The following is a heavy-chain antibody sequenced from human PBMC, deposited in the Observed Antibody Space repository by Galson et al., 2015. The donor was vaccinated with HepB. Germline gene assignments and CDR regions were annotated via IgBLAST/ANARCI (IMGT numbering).Heavy chain of an antibody. CDR1: GFTFSTYT. V-gene: IGHV3-30-3*01. J-gene: IGHJ4*02. Sequence: SLRLSCAASGFTFSTYTMHWVRQAPGKGLEWVAFISYDGSNRYYADSVKGRFTISRDNSKHTLYLQMNSLRAEDTAVYYCARDSIAVTGAFDYWGQGTLVTVAS. CDR2: ISYDGSNR. D-gene: IGHD6-19*01. CDR3: ARDSIAVTGAFDY.